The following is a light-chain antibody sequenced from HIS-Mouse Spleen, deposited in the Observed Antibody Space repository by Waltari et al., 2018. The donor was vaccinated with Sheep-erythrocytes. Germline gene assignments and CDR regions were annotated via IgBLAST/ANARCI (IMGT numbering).Light chain of an antibody. CDR2: EGS. CDR3: CSYAGSSTPWV. CDR1: SSHVGGYNY. J-gene: IGLJ3*02. Sequence: QSALTQPPSASGSPGQSVTISCTGTSSHVGGYNYVSWYQQQPGKAPKLMIYEGSKRPLGVSNRFSGSKSGNTASLTISGLQAEDEADYYCCSYAGSSTPWVFGGGTKLTVL. V-gene: IGLV2-23*01.